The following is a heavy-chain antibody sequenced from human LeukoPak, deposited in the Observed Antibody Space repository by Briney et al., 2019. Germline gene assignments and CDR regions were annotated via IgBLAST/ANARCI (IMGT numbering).Heavy chain of an antibody. CDR3: ARDGRITMVRGFIDY. Sequence: GGSLRFSCAASGFTFSSYNMNWVRQAPGKGLEWVSSISTSSSYIYYADSVKGRFTISRDNAKNSLYLQMNSLRAEDTAVYYCARDGRITMVRGFIDYWGQGTLVTVSS. CDR2: ISTSSSYI. V-gene: IGHV3-21*01. CDR1: GFTFSSYN. J-gene: IGHJ4*02. D-gene: IGHD3-10*01.